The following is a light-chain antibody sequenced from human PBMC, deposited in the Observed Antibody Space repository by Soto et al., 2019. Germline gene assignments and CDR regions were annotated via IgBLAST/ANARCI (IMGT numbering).Light chain of an antibody. Sequence: EIVMTQSPATLSVSPGERATLSCRASPSVSSTLAWYQQKPGQAPRLLIYGASTRATGIPARFSGSGSGTEFTLTISSLQSEDFAVYYCQQYNNWPRTFGQGTKVEIK. CDR3: QQYNNWPRT. CDR2: GAS. CDR1: PSVSST. J-gene: IGKJ1*01. V-gene: IGKV3-15*01.